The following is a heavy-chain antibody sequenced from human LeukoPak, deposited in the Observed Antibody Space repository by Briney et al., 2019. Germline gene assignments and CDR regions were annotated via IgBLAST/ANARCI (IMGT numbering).Heavy chain of an antibody. CDR1: GFTFSVFW. CDR3: ARDLDFWSGYYHRGYFDY. V-gene: IGHV3-74*01. CDR2: ISPDGRST. D-gene: IGHD3-3*01. Sequence: TGGSLRLSCAASGFTFSVFWMFWVRQAPGQGLVWVSHISPDGRSTNYADSVKGRFTISRDNAKNSLYLQMNSLRDEDTAVYYCARDLDFWSGYYHRGYFDYWGQGTLVTVSS. J-gene: IGHJ4*02.